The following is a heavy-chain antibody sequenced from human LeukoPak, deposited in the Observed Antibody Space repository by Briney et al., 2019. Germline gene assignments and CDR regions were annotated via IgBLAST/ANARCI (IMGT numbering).Heavy chain of an antibody. Sequence: PGGSLRLSCAASGFTYSSYTMNWVRQAPGKGLEWVSSISSTSTYIYYADSVRGRFTISRDNAKSSLYLQMNSLRAEDTAVYYCTRDPQQLVNYWGQGTLVTVSS. V-gene: IGHV3-21*01. CDR1: GFTYSSYT. CDR2: ISSTSTYI. CDR3: TRDPQQLVNY. J-gene: IGHJ4*02. D-gene: IGHD6-6*01.